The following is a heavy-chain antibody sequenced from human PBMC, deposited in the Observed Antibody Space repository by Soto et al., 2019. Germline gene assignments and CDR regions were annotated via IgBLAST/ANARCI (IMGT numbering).Heavy chain of an antibody. J-gene: IGHJ4*02. CDR1: GFTFNTHW. CDR2: INSDGSIT. Sequence: EVQLVESGGGLILPGGSLRLSCAASGFTFNTHWMHWVRQAPGKGLVWVSRINSDGSITDYADSVKGRFSISRDKPRNTLYLQMCSLSTEDTAVYYCARAMTSVGAAAKGDFWGQGTLVTVSS. V-gene: IGHV3-74*01. D-gene: IGHD1-26*01. CDR3: ARAMTSVGAAAKGDF.